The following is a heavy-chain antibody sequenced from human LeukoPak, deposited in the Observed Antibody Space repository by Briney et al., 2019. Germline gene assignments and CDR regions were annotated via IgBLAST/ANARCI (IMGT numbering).Heavy chain of an antibody. Sequence: SETLSLTCTVSGFSISSDYYWGWIRQPPGKGLEWLGSVSHSGITYYNSSLNSRVTISVDTSKNQFSLKVNSVTAADTAVYYCARPVIPWGQGILVTVSS. D-gene: IGHD3-10*01. CDR1: GFSISSDYY. CDR3: ARPVIP. V-gene: IGHV4-38-2*02. CDR2: VSHSGIT. J-gene: IGHJ5*02.